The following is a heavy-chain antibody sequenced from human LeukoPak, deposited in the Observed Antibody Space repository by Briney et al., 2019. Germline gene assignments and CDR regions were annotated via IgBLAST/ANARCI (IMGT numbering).Heavy chain of an antibody. CDR1: GGSISSYY. Sequence: PSETLSLTCTVSGGSISSYYWGWIRQPPGKGLEWIGSIYYSGSTYYNPSLKSRVTISVDTSKNQFSLKLSSVTAADTAVYYCARGWSYSSSWYAGFQHWGQGTLVTVSS. D-gene: IGHD6-13*01. CDR2: IYYSGST. CDR3: ARGWSYSSSWYAGFQH. J-gene: IGHJ1*01. V-gene: IGHV4-39*07.